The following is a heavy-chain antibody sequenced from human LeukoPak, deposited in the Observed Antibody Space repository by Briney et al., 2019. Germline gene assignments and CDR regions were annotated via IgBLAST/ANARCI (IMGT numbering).Heavy chain of an antibody. CDR2: IYHSGST. CDR1: GYSISSGYD. D-gene: IGHD4-17*01. Sequence: PSETLSLTCAVSGYSISSGYDGGWIRQPPGKGLEWIGSIYHSGSTYYNPSLKSRITISVDTSKNQFSLKLSSVAAADAAVYYCARGTIRYYFDYWGQGTLVTVSS. J-gene: IGHJ4*02. V-gene: IGHV4-38-2*01. CDR3: ARGTIRYYFDY.